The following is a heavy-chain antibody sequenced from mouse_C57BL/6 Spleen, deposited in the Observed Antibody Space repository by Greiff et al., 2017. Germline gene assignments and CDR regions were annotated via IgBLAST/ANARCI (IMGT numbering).Heavy chain of an antibody. CDR3: ASPYYDYDEAWFAY. CDR1: GYTFTDYY. V-gene: IGHV1-76*01. J-gene: IGHJ3*01. Sequence: QVQLQQSGAELVRPGASVKLSCKASGYTFTDYYINWVKQRSGQGLEWIARIYPGSGNTYYNEKFKGKATLTAEKSSSTAYMQLSSLTSEDSAVYFCASPYYDYDEAWFAYWGQGTLVNVSA. CDR2: IYPGSGNT. D-gene: IGHD2-4*01.